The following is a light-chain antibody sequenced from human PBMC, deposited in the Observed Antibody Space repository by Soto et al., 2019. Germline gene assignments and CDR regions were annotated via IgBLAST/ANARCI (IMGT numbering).Light chain of an antibody. CDR2: SNN. CDR1: SSDIGSNT. Sequence: QSVLTQPPSASGTPGQWVTISCSGSSSDIGSNTVNWYQQLPRTAPKLLIYSNNQRPSGVPDRFSGSKSGTSASLAISGLQSEDEADYYCAAWDDSLNGVVFGGGTQLTVL. CDR3: AAWDDSLNGVV. J-gene: IGLJ2*01. V-gene: IGLV1-44*01.